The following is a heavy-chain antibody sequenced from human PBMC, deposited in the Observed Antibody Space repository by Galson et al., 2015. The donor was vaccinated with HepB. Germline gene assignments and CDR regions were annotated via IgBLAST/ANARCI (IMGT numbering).Heavy chain of an antibody. V-gene: IGHV3-49*04. CDR2: IRSKAYGGTT. CDR3: TRSYSSSWYYYDALDV. CDR1: GFTFGGYA. Sequence: SLRLSCAASGFTFGGYAMSWVRQAPGKGLEWVGFIRSKAYGGTTEYAASVKGRFTISRDDSKSIAYLQMNSLKTEDTAVYYCTRSYSSSWYYYDALDVWGQGTTVTVSS. D-gene: IGHD6-13*01. J-gene: IGHJ6*02.